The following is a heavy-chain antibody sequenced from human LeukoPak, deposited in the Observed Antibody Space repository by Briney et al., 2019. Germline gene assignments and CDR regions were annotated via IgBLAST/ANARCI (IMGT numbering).Heavy chain of an antibody. J-gene: IGHJ4*02. CDR3: AKDFEVLVVITSHFDY. Sequence: GGSLRLSCAASGFTFSSYAVNWVRQAPGKGLEWVSAISGSDDTYYADSVKGRFTISRDNSKSTLYLQMNSLRAEDTAVYFCAKDFEVLVVITSHFDYWGQGTLVTVSS. V-gene: IGHV3-23*01. D-gene: IGHD3-22*01. CDR1: GFTFSSYA. CDR2: ISGSDDT.